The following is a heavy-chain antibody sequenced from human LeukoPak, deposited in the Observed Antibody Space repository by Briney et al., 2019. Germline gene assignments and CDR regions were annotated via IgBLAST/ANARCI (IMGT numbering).Heavy chain of an antibody. CDR2: ISSNGGST. Sequence: GGSLRLSCAASGFTFSSYAMHWVRQAPGKGLEYVSAISSNGGSTYYANSVKGRFTISRDNSKNTLYLQMGSLRAEDMAAYYCARGGYSYGYQSAVFNYWGQGTLVTVSS. CDR3: ARGGYSYGYQSAVFNY. V-gene: IGHV3-64*01. D-gene: IGHD5-18*01. CDR1: GFTFSSYA. J-gene: IGHJ4*02.